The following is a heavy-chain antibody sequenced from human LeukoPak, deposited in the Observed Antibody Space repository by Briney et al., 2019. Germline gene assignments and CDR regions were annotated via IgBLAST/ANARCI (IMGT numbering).Heavy chain of an antibody. Sequence: PSETLSLTCTVSGGSISSYYWSWIRQPPGKGLEASGDIYYSGSTNYNPSLKSRVTISVDTSKNQFSLKLSSVTAADTAVYYCARGTDERWLQWGNYYMDVWGKGTTVTVSS. V-gene: IGHV4-59*01. CDR1: GGSISSYY. D-gene: IGHD5-24*01. J-gene: IGHJ6*03. CDR3: ARGTDERWLQWGNYYMDV. CDR2: IYYSGST.